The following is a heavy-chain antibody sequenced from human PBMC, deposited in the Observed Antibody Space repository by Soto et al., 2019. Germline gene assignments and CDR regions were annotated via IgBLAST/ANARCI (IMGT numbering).Heavy chain of an antibody. CDR2: ISHDAAGT. CDR3: VKGRNPWDSFDP. D-gene: IGHD1-1*01. Sequence: QPGGSLRLSCAASGFTFTSSAVSWVRQAPGKGLEWVSTISHDAAGTYYAASVKGRFTISRDNSKNMLFLEVKSLRAEDTALYYCVKGRNPWDSFDPWGQGTLVTVSS. J-gene: IGHJ5*02. V-gene: IGHV3-23*01. CDR1: GFTFTSSA.